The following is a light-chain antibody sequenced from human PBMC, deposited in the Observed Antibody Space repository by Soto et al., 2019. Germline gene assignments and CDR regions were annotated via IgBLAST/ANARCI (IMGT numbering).Light chain of an antibody. J-gene: IGKJ1*01. CDR2: DAS. CDR3: VQYDEPPSRWT. V-gene: IGKV3-20*01. CDR1: QIVNSTY. Sequence: EIVLTQSPGTLSLSPGERGTVSCRASQIVNSTYLAWYQHRPGQAPRLLIYDASRRATGIPDRFSGSASGTDFILTTNRLEPEDFAVYYCVQYDEPPSRWTFGQGTKV.